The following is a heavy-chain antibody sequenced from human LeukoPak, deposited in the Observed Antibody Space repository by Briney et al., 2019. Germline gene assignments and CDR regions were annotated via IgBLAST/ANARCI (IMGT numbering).Heavy chain of an antibody. CDR3: ARVGSRGDWFDY. V-gene: IGHV3-48*01. CDR2: INSGGSAV. J-gene: IGHJ5*01. Sequence: GGSLRLSCAASGFTFSTYNMHWARQTPGKGLEWLFYINSGGSAVHYADSVKDRFTFSRDNAKNSLYLQMNSLRVEDTGIYYCARVGSRGDWFDYWGQGTRVTVSS. D-gene: IGHD1-26*01. CDR1: GFTFSTYN.